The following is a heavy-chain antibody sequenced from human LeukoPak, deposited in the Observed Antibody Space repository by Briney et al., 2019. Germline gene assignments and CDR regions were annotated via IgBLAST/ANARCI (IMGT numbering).Heavy chain of an antibody. J-gene: IGHJ4*02. CDR1: GGSISSSSYY. V-gene: IGHV4-39*01. CDR3: ASDSGSYYESGGY. CDR2: IYYSGST. D-gene: IGHD1-26*01. Sequence: SETLSLTCTVSGGSISSSSYYWGWIRQPPGKGLEWIGSIYYSGSTYYNPSLKSRVTISVDTSKNQSSLKLSSVTAADTAVYYCASDSGSYYESGGYWGQGTPVTVSS.